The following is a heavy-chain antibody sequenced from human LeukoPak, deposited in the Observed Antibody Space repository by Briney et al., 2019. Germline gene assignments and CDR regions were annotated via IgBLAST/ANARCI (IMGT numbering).Heavy chain of an antibody. CDR1: GGSISSGGYY. D-gene: IGHD2-2*01. CDR2: IYYSGST. V-gene: IGHV4-31*03. Sequence: SQTLSLSCTVSGGSISSGGYYWSWIRQHPGKGLEWIGYIYYSGSTYHNPSLKSRVTISVDTSKNQFSLKLSSVTAADTAVYYCAREDIVVVRGFDPWGQGTLVTVSS. CDR3: AREDIVVVRGFDP. J-gene: IGHJ5*02.